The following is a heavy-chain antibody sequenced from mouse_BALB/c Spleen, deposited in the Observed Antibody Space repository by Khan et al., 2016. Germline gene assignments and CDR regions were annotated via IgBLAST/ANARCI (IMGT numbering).Heavy chain of an antibody. V-gene: IGHV1-69*02. J-gene: IGHJ3*01. CDR3: ARSGYDAWFAY. CDR1: GYTFTSYW. D-gene: IGHD2-2*01. CDR2: IDPSDSET. Sequence: QVQLQQPGAELVKPGAPVKLSCKASGYTFTSYWMNWVKQRPGRGLEWIGRIDPSDSETHYNQKFKDKATLTVDKSSSTAYIQLSSLTSEDSAVXYCARSGYDAWFAYWGQGTLVTVSA.